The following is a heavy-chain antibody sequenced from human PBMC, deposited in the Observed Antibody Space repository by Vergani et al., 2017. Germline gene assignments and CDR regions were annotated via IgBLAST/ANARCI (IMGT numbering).Heavy chain of an antibody. CDR2: IYPGDSDT. D-gene: IGHD3-22*01. J-gene: IGHJ6*02. V-gene: IGHV5-51*01. CDR1: GYSFTSYW. Sequence: EVQLVQSGAEVKKPGESLKISCKGSGYSFTSYWIGWVRQMPGKGLEGMGLIYPGDSDTRYSPSLQGQVTISADKSISTAYLQWSSLKASDTAMYYCARVHSSCYSGDYYYGMDVWGQGTTVTVSS. CDR3: ARVHSSCYSGDYYYGMDV.